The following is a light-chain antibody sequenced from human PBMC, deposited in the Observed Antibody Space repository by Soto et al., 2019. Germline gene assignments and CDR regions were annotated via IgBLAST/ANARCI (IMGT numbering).Light chain of an antibody. CDR2: EVT. CDR1: SSDVGGYNF. V-gene: IGLV2-8*01. CDR3: SSYSGTNTYV. Sequence: QSAQTQPPSASGSPGHAVTISCTGTSSDVGGYNFVSWYQQHPGKAPKLIIYEVTKRPSGVPDRFSGSKSGNTASLTVSGLQAEDEADYYCSSYSGTNTYVFGTGTKVTVL. J-gene: IGLJ1*01.